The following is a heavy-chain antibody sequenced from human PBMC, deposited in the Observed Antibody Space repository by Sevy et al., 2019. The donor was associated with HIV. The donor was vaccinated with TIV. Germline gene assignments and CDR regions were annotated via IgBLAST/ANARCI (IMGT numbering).Heavy chain of an antibody. Sequence: GGSLRLSCAASRFTFSSYAMSWVRLAPGKGLEWVSAISAGGSTFYADFVKARFTNSRDNSKNTLDLQMNSLRVEDTAGYYCAKFFLHGAFDIWGQGTMVTVSS. CDR2: ISAGGST. CDR1: RFTFSSYA. CDR3: AKFFLHGAFDI. V-gene: IGHV3-23*01. D-gene: IGHD3-3*01. J-gene: IGHJ3*02.